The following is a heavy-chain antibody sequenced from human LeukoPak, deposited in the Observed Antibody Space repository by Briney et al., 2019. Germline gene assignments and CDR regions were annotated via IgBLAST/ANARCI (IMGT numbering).Heavy chain of an antibody. CDR3: AREYYDSSGYYLGGDDFDY. V-gene: IGHV4-31*03. Sequence: SQTLSLTCTVSGGSISSGGYYWSWIRQHPGKGLEWIGYIYYSGSTYYNPSLKSRVTISVDTSKNQFSLKLSSVTAADTAVYYCAREYYDSSGYYLGGDDFDYWGQGTLVTVSS. CDR2: IYYSGST. J-gene: IGHJ4*02. CDR1: GGSISSGGYY. D-gene: IGHD3-22*01.